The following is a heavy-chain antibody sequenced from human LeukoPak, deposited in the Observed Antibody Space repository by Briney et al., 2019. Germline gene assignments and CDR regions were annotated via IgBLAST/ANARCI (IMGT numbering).Heavy chain of an antibody. J-gene: IGHJ6*04. Sequence: GGSLRLSCAASGFTFSSYAVHWVRQAPGKGLEWVAVISYDGSNKYYADSVKGRFTISRDNSKNTLYLQMNSLRAEDTAVYYCARDYYGSGSYYNVPHYGMDVWGKGTTVTVSS. D-gene: IGHD3-10*01. CDR1: GFTFSSYA. CDR2: ISYDGSNK. CDR3: ARDYYGSGSYYNVPHYGMDV. V-gene: IGHV3-30*04.